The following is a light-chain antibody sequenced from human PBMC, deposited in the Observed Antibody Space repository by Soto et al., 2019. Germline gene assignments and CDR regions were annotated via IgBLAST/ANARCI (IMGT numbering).Light chain of an antibody. CDR3: QQYKSWPPIT. CDR1: QSLNTD. CDR2: GAS. Sequence: EILTTQSPDSLSESPGETATLSCRASQSLNTDLAWYQQKPGQAPRLLLYGASTRATGISTRFSGGGSGTEFTLTISGLQSEDSAVYYCQQYKSWPPITFGQGTRLEIK. V-gene: IGKV3-15*01. J-gene: IGKJ5*01.